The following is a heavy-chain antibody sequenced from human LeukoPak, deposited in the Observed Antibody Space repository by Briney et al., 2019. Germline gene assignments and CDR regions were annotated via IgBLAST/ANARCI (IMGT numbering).Heavy chain of an antibody. CDR1: GFTFSNAW. V-gene: IGHV3-15*01. D-gene: IGHD3-16*02. J-gene: IGHJ4*02. Sequence: GGSLRLSCAASGFTFSNAWMSWVRQAPGKGLEWVGRIKSKTDGGTTDYAAPVKGRFTISRDDSKNTLYLQMNSLKTEDTAVYYCTISFDHMFGGVIALDYWGQGTLVTVSS. CDR3: TISFDHMFGGVIALDY. CDR2: IKSKTDGGTT.